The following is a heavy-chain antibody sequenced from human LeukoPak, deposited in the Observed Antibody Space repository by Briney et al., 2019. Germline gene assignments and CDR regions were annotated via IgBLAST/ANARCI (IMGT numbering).Heavy chain of an antibody. CDR2: INPKSGGT. Sequence: ASVKVSCKASGYTFRDYFMFWVRQAPGQGLEWMGRINPKSGGTKYAQTFQGRVTMTRDTSISTAYMELSGLRSDDAAVFYCARGFSSGRFGFDIWGPGTVVAVSS. V-gene: IGHV1-2*06. J-gene: IGHJ3*02. CDR1: GYTFRDYF. D-gene: IGHD6-19*01. CDR3: ARGFSSGRFGFDI.